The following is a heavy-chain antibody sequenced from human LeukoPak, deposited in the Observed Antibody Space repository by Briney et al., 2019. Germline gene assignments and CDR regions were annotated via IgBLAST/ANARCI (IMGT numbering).Heavy chain of an antibody. Sequence: GGSLRLSCAASGFTFSMYKMNWARQAPGKGLEWVSHINSGSSNICYADSVKGRFTISRDNAKNSLYLQMTSLRVEDTAVYYCARRGDAPMVGDYWGQGTLVTVSS. CDR3: ARRGDAPMVGDY. CDR2: INSGSSNI. CDR1: GFTFSMYK. J-gene: IGHJ4*02. D-gene: IGHD5-18*01. V-gene: IGHV3-48*01.